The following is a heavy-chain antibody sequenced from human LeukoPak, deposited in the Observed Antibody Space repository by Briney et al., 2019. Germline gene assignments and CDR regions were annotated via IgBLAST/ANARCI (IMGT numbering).Heavy chain of an antibody. J-gene: IGHJ4*02. CDR1: GYTFTGYY. D-gene: IGHD5-12*01. CDR3: ARGMGGYDYYFDY. V-gene: IGHV1-2*02. Sequence: ASVKVSCKASGYTFTGYYMHWVRQAPGQGLEWMGWINPNSGGTNYAQKFQGRVTMTRDTSISTAYMELSRLRSDDTAVYYCARGMGGYDYYFDYWGQGTLVTVPS. CDR2: INPNSGGT.